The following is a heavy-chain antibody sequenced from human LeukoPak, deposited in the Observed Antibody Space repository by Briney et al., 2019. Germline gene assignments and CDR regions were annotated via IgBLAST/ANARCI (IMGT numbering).Heavy chain of an antibody. Sequence: SGPTLVKPTQTLTLTCTFSGFSLSTSGVGVGWIRQPPGKALEWLALIYWNDDKRYCPSLKSRITITQDTSQNRVVLTMTNMDHVDTATYYCAHRRGVRYGDSPFAYWGQGTLVTVSS. CDR3: AHRRGVRYGDSPFAY. J-gene: IGHJ4*02. CDR1: GFSLSTSGVG. CDR2: IYWNDDK. D-gene: IGHD4-17*01. V-gene: IGHV2-5*01.